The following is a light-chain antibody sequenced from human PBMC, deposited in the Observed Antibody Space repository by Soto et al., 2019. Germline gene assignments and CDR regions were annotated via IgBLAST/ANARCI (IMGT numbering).Light chain of an antibody. CDR2: EVS. V-gene: IGLV2-8*01. J-gene: IGLJ1*01. CDR3: SSYAGSNNPYV. Sequence: QSALTQPPSASGSPGQSVTISCTGTSSDIGTYNYVSWYQQHPGKAPKLMIYEVSSRPSGVPDRFSGSKSGNTASLTVSGLQAEDEADYSCSSYAGSNNPYVFGTGTKLTVL. CDR1: SSDIGTYNY.